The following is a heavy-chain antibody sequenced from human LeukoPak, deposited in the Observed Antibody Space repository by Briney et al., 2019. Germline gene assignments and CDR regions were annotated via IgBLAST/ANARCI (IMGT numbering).Heavy chain of an antibody. CDR2: ISYDGSNR. D-gene: IGHD2-2*01. J-gene: IGHJ6*02. CDR1: GFTFSSYA. V-gene: IGHV3-30-3*01. CDR3: ARGVRRYYGMDV. Sequence: PGGSLRLSCAASGFTFSSYAMHWVRQAPGKGLEWVAVISYDGSNRYYADSVKGRFTISRDNSKNTLYLQMNSLRAEDTAVYYCARGVRRYYGMDVWGQGTTVTVSS.